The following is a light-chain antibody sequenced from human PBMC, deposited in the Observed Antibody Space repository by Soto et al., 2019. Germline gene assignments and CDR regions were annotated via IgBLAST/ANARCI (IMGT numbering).Light chain of an antibody. V-gene: IGLV2-14*01. Sequence: QSALTQPASVSGSPGQSITISCTGTSSDVGGYNYVSWYQQHPGKAPKLMIYDVSNRPPGVSNRFSGSKSGNTASLTISGLQDEDEADYYCSSYTSSSTYVFGTGTKLTVL. CDR1: SSDVGGYNY. CDR2: DVS. CDR3: SSYTSSSTYV. J-gene: IGLJ1*01.